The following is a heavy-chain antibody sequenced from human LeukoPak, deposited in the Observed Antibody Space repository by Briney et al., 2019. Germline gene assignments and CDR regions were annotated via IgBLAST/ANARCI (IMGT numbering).Heavy chain of an antibody. CDR2: ISGSGGST. J-gene: IGHJ4*02. CDR3: ALRSGSPIDY. CDR1: GFTFSSSA. D-gene: IGHD1-26*01. V-gene: IGHV3-23*01. Sequence: SGGSLRLSCAASGFTFSSSAMSWVRQAPGKGLEWVSVISGSGGSTSYADSVKGRFTISRDNSKNTLYLQMNSLRAEDTAIYYCALRSGSPIDYWGQGTPVTVSS.